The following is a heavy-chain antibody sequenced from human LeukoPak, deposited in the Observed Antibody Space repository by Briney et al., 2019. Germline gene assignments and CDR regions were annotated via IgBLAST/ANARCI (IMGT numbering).Heavy chain of an antibody. CDR3: ASSVGSTDY. J-gene: IGHJ4*02. CDR1: GESLSKYY. D-gene: IGHD1-26*01. CDR2: INHRGST. V-gene: IGHV4-34*01. Sequence: SETLSLTCAVYGESLSKYYWTWNRQSPGMGLEWIGEINHRGSTNLNPSLKSRVTLSVDTSKHQFSLKLTSVTAADAAVYYCASSVGSTDYWGQGTLVTVSS.